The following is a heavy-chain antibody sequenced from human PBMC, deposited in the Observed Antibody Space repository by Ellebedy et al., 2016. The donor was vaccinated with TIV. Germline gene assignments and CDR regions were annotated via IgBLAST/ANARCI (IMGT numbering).Heavy chain of an antibody. J-gene: IGHJ4*02. CDR2: MNPNSGYT. CDR1: GYNFTSYD. V-gene: IGHV1-8*01. D-gene: IGHD3-22*01. CDR3: ARGPPYDSSGLQHY. Sequence: AASVKVSCKTSGYNFTSYDINWVRQATGQGLEWMGWMNPNSGYTGYAQKFQGRVTMTRNTSISTAYMEVSSLRTEDTAVYYCARGPPYDSSGLQHYWGQGTLVIVSS.